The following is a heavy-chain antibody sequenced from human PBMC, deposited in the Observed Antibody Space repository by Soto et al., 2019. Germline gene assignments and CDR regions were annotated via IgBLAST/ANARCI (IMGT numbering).Heavy chain of an antibody. CDR1: GGSISSHY. J-gene: IGHJ2*01. CDR3: ASPRGIAHAVWYFDL. CDR2: IYYSGIT. V-gene: IGHV4-59*08. Sequence: QVQLQESGPGLVKPSETLSLTCTVSGGSISSHYWSWIRQPQGRGLEWIGFIYYSGITDSNPSLKSRVPISLDTSTNQHSLRLSSVTAADTAVYYCASPRGIAHAVWYFDLWGRGTLVTVYS. D-gene: IGHD6-13*01.